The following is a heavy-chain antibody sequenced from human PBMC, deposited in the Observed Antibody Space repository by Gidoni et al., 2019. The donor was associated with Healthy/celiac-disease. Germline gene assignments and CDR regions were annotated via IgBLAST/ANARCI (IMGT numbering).Heavy chain of an antibody. V-gene: IGHV4-61*01. Sequence: QVQLQESGPGLVKPSETLSLTCPVSGGSVSSGSYYWSWIRQPPGKGLEWIGYIYYSGGTNYNPSLKSRVTISVDTSKNQFSLKLSAVTAADTAVYYCARGGRGNYDYNFDYWGQGTLVTVSS. D-gene: IGHD4-4*01. CDR1: GGSVSSGSYY. J-gene: IGHJ4*02. CDR3: ARGGRGNYDYNFDY. CDR2: IYYSGGT.